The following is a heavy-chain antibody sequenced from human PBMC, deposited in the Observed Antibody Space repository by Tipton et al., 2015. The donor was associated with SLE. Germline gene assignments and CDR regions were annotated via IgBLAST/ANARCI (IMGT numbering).Heavy chain of an antibody. J-gene: IGHJ4*02. Sequence: TLSLTCTVSGGSISSYYWSWIRQPPGKGLEWIGYIYYSGSTIYNPSLKSRVTISVDTSKNQFSLKLSSVTAADTAVYYCASSLYCSGGCGHDYWALGTLVTL. V-gene: IGHV4-59*07. D-gene: IGHD2-15*01. CDR1: GGSISSYY. CDR2: IYYSGST. CDR3: ASSLYCSGGCGHDY.